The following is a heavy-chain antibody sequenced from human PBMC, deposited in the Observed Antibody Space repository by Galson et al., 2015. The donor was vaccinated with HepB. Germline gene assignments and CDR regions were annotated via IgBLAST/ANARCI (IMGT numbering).Heavy chain of an antibody. Sequence: SVKVSCKASGGTFSSYTISWVRQAPGQGLEWMGRIIPILGIANYAQKFQGRVTITADKSTSTAYMELSSLRSEDTAVYYCARVRYSSSWYVYYYGMDVWGQGTTVTVSS. CDR2: IIPILGIA. CDR3: ARVRYSSSWYVYYYGMDV. V-gene: IGHV1-69*02. J-gene: IGHJ6*02. CDR1: GGTFSSYT. D-gene: IGHD6-13*01.